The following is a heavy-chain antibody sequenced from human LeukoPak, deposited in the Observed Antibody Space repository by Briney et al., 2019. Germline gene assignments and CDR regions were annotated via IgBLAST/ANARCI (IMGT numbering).Heavy chain of an antibody. CDR2: INGDGSST. CDR1: GFTFSDYW. J-gene: IGHJ4*02. CDR3: ARDRYSMSSARGAY. D-gene: IGHD3-10*01. V-gene: IGHV3-74*01. Sequence: PGGSLRLSCAASGFTFSDYWMHWVRQAPGKGLVWVARINGDGSSTTYVESVRGRFTISRDNAKKTLYLQMNSLRAEDAAVYYCARDRYSMSSARGAYWGQGTLVTVYS.